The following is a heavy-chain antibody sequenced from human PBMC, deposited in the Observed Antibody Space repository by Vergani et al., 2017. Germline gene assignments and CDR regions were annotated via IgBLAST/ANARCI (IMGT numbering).Heavy chain of an antibody. CDR2: IYYSGST. Sequence: VQLVESGGGLVQPGGSLRLSCAASGFTVSSNYMSWVRQPPGKGLEWIGSIYYSGSTYYNPSLKSRVTISVDTSKNQFSLKLSSVTAADTAVYYCGTSRSYGSGVDWGQGTLVTVSS. J-gene: IGHJ4*02. CDR1: GFTVSSNY. CDR3: GTSRSYGSGVD. V-gene: IGHV4-38-2*01. D-gene: IGHD3-10*01.